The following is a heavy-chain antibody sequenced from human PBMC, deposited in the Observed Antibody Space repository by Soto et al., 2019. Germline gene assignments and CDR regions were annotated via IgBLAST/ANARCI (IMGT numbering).Heavy chain of an antibody. CDR3: ARYYYGSGSSYAFDI. CDR2: ISAYNGNT. Sequence: ASLKVSCKASGGTFSSYTISWVRQAPGQGLEWMGWISAYNGNTNYAQNLQGRVTMTTDTSTTTAYMELRSLRSDDTAVYYCARYYYGSGSSYAFDIWGQGTMVTVSS. V-gene: IGHV1-18*01. CDR1: GGTFSSYT. D-gene: IGHD3-10*01. J-gene: IGHJ3*02.